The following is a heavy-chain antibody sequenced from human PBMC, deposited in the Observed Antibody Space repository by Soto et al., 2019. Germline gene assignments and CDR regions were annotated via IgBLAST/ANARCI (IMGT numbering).Heavy chain of an antibody. J-gene: IGHJ4*02. Sequence: SETLSLTCTVSGGSISSYYWSWIRQPPGKGLEWIGYIYYSGSTNYNPSLKSRVTISVDTSKNQFSLKLSSVTAADTAVYYCARVVPYDSSGYFDYWGQGTLVTVSS. D-gene: IGHD3-22*01. CDR1: GGSISSYY. V-gene: IGHV4-59*01. CDR3: ARVVPYDSSGYFDY. CDR2: IYYSGST.